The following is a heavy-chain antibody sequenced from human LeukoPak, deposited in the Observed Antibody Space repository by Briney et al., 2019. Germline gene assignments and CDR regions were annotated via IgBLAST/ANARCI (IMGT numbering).Heavy chain of an antibody. J-gene: IGHJ6*03. CDR2: IYTSGST. V-gene: IGHV4-4*07. CDR1: GGSISTYY. Sequence: KPSETLSLTCTVSGGSISTYYWSWIRQPAGKGLEWIGRIYTSGSTNYNPSLKSRVTMSVDTSKNQFSLKLSSVTAADTAVYYCAREGGDPTKDYYYYYMDVWGKGTSVTVSS. D-gene: IGHD3-16*01. CDR3: AREGGDPTKDYYYYYMDV.